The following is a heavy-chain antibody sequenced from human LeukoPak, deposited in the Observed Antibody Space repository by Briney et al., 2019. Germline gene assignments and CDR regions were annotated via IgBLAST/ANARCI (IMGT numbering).Heavy chain of an antibody. D-gene: IGHD1-26*01. Sequence: GGSLRLSCAASGFTFSSYSMNWVRQAPGKGLEWVSYISSSSSTIYYADSVKGRFTISRDNAKNSLYLQMNSLRAEDTAVYYRAREVSGSYGGFFDYWGQGTLVTVS. CDR2: ISSSSSTI. J-gene: IGHJ4*02. V-gene: IGHV3-48*04. CDR1: GFTFSSYS. CDR3: AREVSGSYGGFFDY.